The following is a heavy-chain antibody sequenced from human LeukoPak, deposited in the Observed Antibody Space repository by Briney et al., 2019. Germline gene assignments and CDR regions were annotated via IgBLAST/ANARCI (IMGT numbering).Heavy chain of an antibody. V-gene: IGHV4-30-2*01. D-gene: IGHD3-3*01. Sequence: PSETLSLTCAVSGGSISSGGYSWSWIRQPPGKGLEWIGYIYHSGSTYYNPSLKSRVTISVDRSKNQFSLKLSSVTAADTAVYYCARTLRTIFGVVTPVWFDPWGQGTLVTVSS. CDR1: GGSISSGGYS. CDR2: IYHSGST. CDR3: ARTLRTIFGVVTPVWFDP. J-gene: IGHJ5*02.